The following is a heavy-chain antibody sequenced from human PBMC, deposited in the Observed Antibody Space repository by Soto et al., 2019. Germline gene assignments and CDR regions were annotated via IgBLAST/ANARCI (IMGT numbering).Heavy chain of an antibody. CDR2: ISRSAINI. D-gene: IGHD2-21*02. CDR3: TRDLKVTGTGPDNYYYGMDI. J-gene: IGHJ6*02. V-gene: IGHV3-21*02. Sequence: EVQLVESGGGLVKPGGSLRLSCAASGFTFSSYTMNWVRQAPGRGLEWVSSISRSAINIYYADSVKGRFTISRDNANNSLYLQMNSLRAEDTALYYCTRDLKVTGTGPDNYYYGMDIWGQGNTVTVSS. CDR1: GFTFSSYT.